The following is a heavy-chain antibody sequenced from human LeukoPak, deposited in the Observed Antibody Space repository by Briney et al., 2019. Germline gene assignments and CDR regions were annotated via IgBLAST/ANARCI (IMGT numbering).Heavy chain of an antibody. V-gene: IGHV1-24*01. CDR1: GYTLTELS. D-gene: IGHD5-18*01. Sequence: ASVKVSCKVSGYTLTELSMHWVRQAPGKGLEWMGGFDPEDGETIYAQKFQGRVTMTEDTSTDTAYMELSSLRSEDTAVYYCATGDTAMDPFDYWGQGTLVTVSS. CDR2: FDPEDGET. CDR3: ATGDTAMDPFDY. J-gene: IGHJ4*02.